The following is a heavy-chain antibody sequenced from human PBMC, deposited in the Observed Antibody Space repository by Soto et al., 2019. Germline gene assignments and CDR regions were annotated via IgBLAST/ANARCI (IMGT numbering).Heavy chain of an antibody. D-gene: IGHD5-12*01. Sequence: EVQLVESGGGLVQPGGSLRLSCAASGFTFSSYNMHWVRQATGKGLEWVSAIGTAGDTYYPGSVKGRFTISRENVKNSLYLQMNSLRAEDTAVYYCARGRESGWLRTYYYYYGMDVWGQGTTVTVSS. CDR1: GFTFSSYN. CDR2: IGTAGDT. CDR3: ARGRESGWLRTYYYYYGMDV. V-gene: IGHV3-13*01. J-gene: IGHJ6*02.